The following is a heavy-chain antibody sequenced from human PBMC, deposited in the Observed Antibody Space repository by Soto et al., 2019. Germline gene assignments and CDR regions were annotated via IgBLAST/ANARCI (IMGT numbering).Heavy chain of an antibody. V-gene: IGHV3-30-3*01. CDR1: GFTFSSYA. CDR2: ISYDESNK. CDR3: AREEGAALDSYYYYYGMDF. J-gene: IGHJ6*02. D-gene: IGHD6-13*01. Sequence: QVQLVESGGGVVQPGRSLRLSCAASGFTFSSYAMHWVRQAPGKGLEWVAVISYDESNKYYADSVKGRFTISRDNSKNPLYLQMNSLRAEVTAVYYCAREEGAALDSYYYYYGMDFWCHGATVTVS.